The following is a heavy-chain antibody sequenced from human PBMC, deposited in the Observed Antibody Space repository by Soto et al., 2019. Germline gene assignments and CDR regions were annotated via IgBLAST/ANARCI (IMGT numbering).Heavy chain of an antibody. Sequence: EVQLVESGGGLVKPGGSLRLSCAASGFTFSNYWMYWVRQAPGKGLEWVSRINSDGRVSSYADSVKGRLTISRDNVKNTLYLPMESLRADDTAVYYCARGDCVGGSCYSVAGSFYYYMDAWGKGTTVTVYS. D-gene: IGHD2-15*01. V-gene: IGHV3-74*02. CDR2: INSDGRVS. CDR1: GFTFSNYW. J-gene: IGHJ6*03. CDR3: ARGDCVGGSCYSVAGSFYYYMDA.